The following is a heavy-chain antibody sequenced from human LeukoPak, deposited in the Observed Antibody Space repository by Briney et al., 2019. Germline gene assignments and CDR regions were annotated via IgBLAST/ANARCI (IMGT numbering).Heavy chain of an antibody. CDR2: IYYSGST. CDR3: ARGRAKTDYYGSGSSSTWFDP. CDR1: GGSISSSSYY. J-gene: IGHJ5*02. D-gene: IGHD3-10*01. Sequence: PSETLSLTCTVSGGSISSSSYYWGWIRQPPGKGLEWIGRIYYSGSTYYNPSLKSRVTISVDTSKNQFSLKLSSVTAADTAVYYCARGRAKTDYYGSGSSSTWFDPWGQGTLVTVSS. V-gene: IGHV4-39*07.